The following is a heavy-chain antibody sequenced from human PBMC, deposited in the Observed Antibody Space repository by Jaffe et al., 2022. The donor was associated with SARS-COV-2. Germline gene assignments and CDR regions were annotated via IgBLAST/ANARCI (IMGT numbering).Heavy chain of an antibody. D-gene: IGHD1-26*01. CDR3: ARDLYMGFDY. CDR1: GGSISSYY. V-gene: IGHV4-59*01. Sequence: QVQLQESGPGLVKPSETLSLTCTVSGGSISSYYWSWIRQPPGKGLEWIGYIYYSGSTNYNPSLKSRVTISVDTSKNQFSLKLSSVTAADTAVYYCARDLYMGFDYWGQGTLVTVSS. J-gene: IGHJ4*02. CDR2: IYYSGST.